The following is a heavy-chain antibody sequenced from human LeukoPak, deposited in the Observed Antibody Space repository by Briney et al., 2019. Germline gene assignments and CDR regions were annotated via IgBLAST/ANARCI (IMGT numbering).Heavy chain of an antibody. CDR3: ARAGFLESGYFDY. D-gene: IGHD3-3*01. CDR2: IIPIFGTA. V-gene: IGHV1-69*05. J-gene: IGHJ4*02. Sequence: SVKVSCKASGYTFTGYYMHWVRQAPGQGLEWMGRIIPIFGTANYAQKFQGRVTITTDESTSTAYMELGSLRSEDTAVYYCARAGFLESGYFDYWGQGTLVTVSS. CDR1: GYTFTGYY.